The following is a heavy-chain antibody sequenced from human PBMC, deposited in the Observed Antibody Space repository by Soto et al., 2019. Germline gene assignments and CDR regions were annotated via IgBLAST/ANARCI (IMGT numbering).Heavy chain of an antibody. V-gene: IGHV3-30*18. CDR3: AKELKPRGGSLQY. Sequence: PGGSLRLSCAASGFTFTSYGMHWVRQAQGKGLEWVAVISYDGSNKYYADSVKGRFTISRDNSKNTLYLQMNSLRAEDTAVYYYAKELKPRGGSLQYWGQGTLVTVSS. CDR1: GFTFTSYG. D-gene: IGHD2-15*01. CDR2: ISYDGSNK. J-gene: IGHJ1*01.